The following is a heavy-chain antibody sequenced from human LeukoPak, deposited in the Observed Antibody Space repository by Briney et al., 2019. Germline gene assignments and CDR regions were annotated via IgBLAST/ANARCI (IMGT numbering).Heavy chain of an antibody. CDR3: ARTRARGYSYGFFDY. CDR1: GGPFSGYY. Sequence: PSETLSLTCAVYGGPFSGYYWSWIRQPPGKGLEWIGEINYSGSTNYNPSLKSRVTISVDTSKNQFSLKLSSVTAADTAVYYCARTRARGYSYGFFDYWGQGTLVTVSS. CDR2: INYSGST. D-gene: IGHD5-18*01. J-gene: IGHJ4*02. V-gene: IGHV4-34*01.